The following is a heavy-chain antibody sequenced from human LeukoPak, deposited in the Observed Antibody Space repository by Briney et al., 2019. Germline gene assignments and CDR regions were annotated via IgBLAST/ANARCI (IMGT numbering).Heavy chain of an antibody. J-gene: IGHJ3*02. D-gene: IGHD3-22*01. CDR3: AKDRYYYDSSGYSRAFDI. CDR2: ISGSGGST. V-gene: IGHV3-23*01. Sequence: GGSLRLSCAASGFTFSSYGMSWVRQAPGKGLEWVSAISGSGGSTYYADSVKGRFTISRDNSKNTLYLQMNSLRAEDTAVYYCAKDRYYYDSSGYSRAFDIWGQGTMVTVSS. CDR1: GFTFSSYG.